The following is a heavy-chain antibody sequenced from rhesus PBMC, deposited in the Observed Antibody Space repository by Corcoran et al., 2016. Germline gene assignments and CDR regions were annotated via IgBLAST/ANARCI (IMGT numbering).Heavy chain of an antibody. Sequence: QEQLVQSGAEVKKPGASVKVSCKASGYIFTSYVISWLRQAPGQGFEWMGGIHPGYGSTSYAKKFQCRVTITADMSTSTVYMELSSLRSEDMAVYYCAADRNTYIDYWGQGVLVTVSS. CDR2: IHPGYGST. D-gene: IGHD4-23*01. CDR1: GYIFTSYV. CDR3: AADRNTYIDY. J-gene: IGHJ4*01. V-gene: IGHV1-70*01.